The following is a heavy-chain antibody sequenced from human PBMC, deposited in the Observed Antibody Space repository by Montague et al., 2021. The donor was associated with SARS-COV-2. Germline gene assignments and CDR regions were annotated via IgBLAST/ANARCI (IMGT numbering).Heavy chain of an antibody. D-gene: IGHD3-9*01. J-gene: IGHJ3*02. CDR3: ARYSPLGFESPDTFDI. CDR1: GSSVRSDYY. V-gene: IGHV4-38-2*02. Sequence: SETLSLTCTVSGSSVRSDYYWAWIRQSPGKGLEWIGSSSHKGITGYNPSLRSRVTLSVDTSKNQISLKLTSVAAADTAVYYCARYSPLGFESPDTFDIWGRGTMVTVSS. CDR2: SSHKGIT.